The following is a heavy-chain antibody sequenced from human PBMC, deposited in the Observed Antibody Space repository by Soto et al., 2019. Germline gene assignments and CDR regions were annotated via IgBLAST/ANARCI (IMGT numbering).Heavy chain of an antibody. V-gene: IGHV4-34*01. D-gene: IGHD6-13*01. CDR3: ARGPGIAAAGTFFFQ. Sequence: SETLSLTCAVYGGSFSGYYWSWIRQPPGKGLEWIGEINHSGSTNYNPSLKSRVTISVDTSKNQFSLKLSSVTAADTAVYYCARGPGIAAAGTFFFQGGQGTLVTVSS. CDR2: INHSGST. CDR1: GGSFSGYY. J-gene: IGHJ4*02.